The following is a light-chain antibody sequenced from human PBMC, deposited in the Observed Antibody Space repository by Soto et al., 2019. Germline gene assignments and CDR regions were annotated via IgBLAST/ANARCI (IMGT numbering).Light chain of an antibody. CDR2: KIS. CDR1: QSLVHSDGNTY. CDR3: MQATQPTWT. V-gene: IGKV2-24*01. Sequence: DIVMTQTPLSSRVTLGQPASISCRSSQSLVHSDGNTYLNWLHQRPGQPPRLLLYKISNRFFGVPDRFSGSGTGTHFTLTINRVEAEDVGVYYCMQATQPTWTFGQGTKVEIK. J-gene: IGKJ1*01.